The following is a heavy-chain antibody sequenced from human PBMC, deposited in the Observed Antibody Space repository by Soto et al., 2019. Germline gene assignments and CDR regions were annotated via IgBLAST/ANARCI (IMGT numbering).Heavy chain of an antibody. CDR3: ARGGADIVIGGRYFDY. CDR2: IYYIGRT. V-gene: IGHV4-30-2*01. CDR1: GASISGGRYS. Sequence: QLQLQESGSGLVKPSQTLSLTCAVSGASISGGRYSWGWIRQPPGKGLEWIGYIYYIGRTNYNPFLKSRVTMSVDRSKKQFPLRLSSVTAADTAVYYCARGGADIVIGGRYFDYWGQGTLVTVSS. D-gene: IGHD2-2*01. J-gene: IGHJ4*02.